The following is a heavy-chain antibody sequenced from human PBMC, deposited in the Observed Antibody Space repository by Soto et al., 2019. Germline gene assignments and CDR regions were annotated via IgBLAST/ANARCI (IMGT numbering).Heavy chain of an antibody. CDR2: IYYSGST. V-gene: IGHV4-61*01. D-gene: IGHD3-10*01. CDR3: ARDRWYGLGFDP. J-gene: IGHJ5*02. Sequence: QVQLQESGPGLVKPSETLSLTCTVSGGSVSSGSYYWSWIRQPPGKGLEWIGYIYYSGSTNYNPSLKSRVTISVDTSKNQFSLKLSSVTAADTAVYYCARDRWYGLGFDPWGQGTLVTVSS. CDR1: GGSVSSGSYY.